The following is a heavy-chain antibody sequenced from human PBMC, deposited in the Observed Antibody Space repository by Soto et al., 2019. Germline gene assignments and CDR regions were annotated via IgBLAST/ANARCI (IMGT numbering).Heavy chain of an antibody. Sequence: SETLSLTCTVSGGSISSYYWSWIRQPPGKGLEWIAYIYYTGSTNYNPSLKSRVTLSADTSKNQFSLKLSSVTAADTAMYYCARVHSSGSYFDYWGQVTLVSVS. CDR1: GGSISSYY. CDR2: IYYTGST. D-gene: IGHD3-22*01. CDR3: ARVHSSGSYFDY. J-gene: IGHJ4*02. V-gene: IGHV4-59*01.